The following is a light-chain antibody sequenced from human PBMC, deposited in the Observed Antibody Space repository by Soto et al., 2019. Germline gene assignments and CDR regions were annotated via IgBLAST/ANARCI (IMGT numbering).Light chain of an antibody. CDR1: QNVDTN. Sequence: IVMTQSPATLSVSPGERATLSCRASQNVDTNLAWYQQKPGQDPRLLIYGASTRATGIATRFSGSGSGTEFTLAIGTLQSEDFAVYYCQQYKNWPETFGQGTKLEIK. CDR2: GAS. J-gene: IGKJ2*01. V-gene: IGKV3-15*01. CDR3: QQYKNWPET.